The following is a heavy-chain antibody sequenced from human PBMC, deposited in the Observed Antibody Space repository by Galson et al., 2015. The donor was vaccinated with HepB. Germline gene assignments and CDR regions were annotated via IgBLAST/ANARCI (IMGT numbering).Heavy chain of an antibody. CDR1: GGTFSSYT. CDR2: IIPILGIA. Sequence: SVKVSCKASGGTFSSYTISWVRQAPGQGLEWMGRIIPILGIANYAQKFQGRVTITADKSTSTAYMELSSLRSEDTAVYYCAKGHYYGSGSYYNGVFDYWGQGTLVTVSS. V-gene: IGHV1-69*02. CDR3: AKGHYYGSGSYYNGVFDY. D-gene: IGHD3-10*01. J-gene: IGHJ4*02.